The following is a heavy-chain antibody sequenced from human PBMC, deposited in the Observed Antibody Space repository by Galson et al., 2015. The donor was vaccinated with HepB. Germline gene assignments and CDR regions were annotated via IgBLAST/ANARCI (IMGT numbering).Heavy chain of an antibody. V-gene: IGHV3-53*01. Sequence: SLRLSCAASGFTVSSNYMSWVRQAPGKGLEWVSVIYSGGSTYYADSVKGRFTISRDNSKNTLYLQMNSLRAEDTAVYYCARERAGYYDSSGYYPQYYFDYWGQGTLVTVSS. CDR3: ARERAGYYDSSGYYPQYYFDY. CDR2: IYSGGST. CDR1: GFTVSSNY. J-gene: IGHJ4*02. D-gene: IGHD3-22*01.